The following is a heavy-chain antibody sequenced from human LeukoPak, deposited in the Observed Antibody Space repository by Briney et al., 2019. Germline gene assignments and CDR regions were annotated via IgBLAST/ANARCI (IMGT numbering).Heavy chain of an antibody. J-gene: IGHJ4*02. D-gene: IGHD2-15*01. CDR1: GFTFSDYS. Sequence: GGSLRLSCAASGFTFSDYSMNWVRQAPGKGLEWVSCIDRSSTYIYYADSVKGRFTISRDNAKNSVYLQMNSPRAEDTAVYYCAEGAASKAYWGQGTLVTVSS. CDR3: AEGAASKAY. CDR2: IDRSSTYI. V-gene: IGHV3-21*01.